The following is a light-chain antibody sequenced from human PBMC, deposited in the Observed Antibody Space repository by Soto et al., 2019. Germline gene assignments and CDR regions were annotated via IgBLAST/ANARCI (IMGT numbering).Light chain of an antibody. Sequence: DIQMTQPPSTLSASVGARVSITCRASQSISSWLAWYQQKPGKPPKVLIYGASNLQSGVPPRFSGSGSGTDFTLAISSLQPEDSATYYCLQDINYPWTFGQGTKVDIK. J-gene: IGKJ1*01. CDR3: LQDINYPWT. CDR1: QSISSW. V-gene: IGKV1-5*01. CDR2: GAS.